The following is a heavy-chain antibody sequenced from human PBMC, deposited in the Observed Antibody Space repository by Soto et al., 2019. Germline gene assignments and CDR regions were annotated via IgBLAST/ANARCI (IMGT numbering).Heavy chain of an antibody. V-gene: IGHV3-30*18. CDR1: GFTFSSYG. J-gene: IGHJ6*02. Sequence: QVQLVESGGGVVQPGRSLRLSCAASGFTFSSYGMHWVRQAPGKGLEWVAVITYDESDIYYSDSLKGRFTIARDNSKNTLYLQMISLRPEDTAVAYCTKDTGYCSSGRCYSTPYYYYFYGMDAWGQGTTVTLSS. CDR3: TKDTGYCSSGRCYSTPYYYYFYGMDA. CDR2: ITYDESDI. D-gene: IGHD2-15*01.